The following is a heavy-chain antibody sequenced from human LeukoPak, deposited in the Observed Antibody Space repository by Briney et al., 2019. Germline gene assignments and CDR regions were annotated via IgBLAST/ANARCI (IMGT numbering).Heavy chain of an antibody. V-gene: IGHV3-73*01. CDR2: IRSKANSYAT. J-gene: IGHJ6*03. CDR3: TSRPTSHYYYYYYMDV. D-gene: IGHD2-2*01. CDR1: GFTFSGSA. Sequence: GGSLRLSCAASGFTFSGSAMHWVRQASGKGLEWVGRIRSKANSYATAYAASVKGRFTISRDDSKNTAYLQMNSLKTEDTAVYYCTSRPTSHYYYYYYMDVWGKGTTVTVSS.